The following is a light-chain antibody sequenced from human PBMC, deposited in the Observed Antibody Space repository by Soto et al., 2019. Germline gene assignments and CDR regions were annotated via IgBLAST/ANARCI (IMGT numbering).Light chain of an antibody. J-gene: IGKJ1*01. CDR3: QQYKTFWT. Sequence: QMTQSPSTLSASVGDRVAITCRASQSINSWLAWYQQKPGKAPKLLIYDVSSLQSGVPSRFSGSASGTEFTLTISSLQPDDFATYYCQQYKTFWTFGQGTKVDIK. CDR2: DVS. V-gene: IGKV1-5*01. CDR1: QSINSW.